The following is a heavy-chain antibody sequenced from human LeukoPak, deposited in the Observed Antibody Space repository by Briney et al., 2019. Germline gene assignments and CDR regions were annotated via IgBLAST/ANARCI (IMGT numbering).Heavy chain of an antibody. J-gene: IGHJ6*03. CDR3: SGSDCVLFGYYYYYVDV. V-gene: IGHV3-21*04. CDR2: ISSSSSYI. CDR1: GFTFSSYS. Sequence: TPGGSLRLSCAASGFTFSSYSMNWVSQAPGKGLEWVSSISSSSSYIYYADSVKGRFTIARDNSKNSLYLQMNSLRAEDTAVYYCSGSDCVLFGYYYYYVDVWGKGTTVTVSS. D-gene: IGHD2-21*02.